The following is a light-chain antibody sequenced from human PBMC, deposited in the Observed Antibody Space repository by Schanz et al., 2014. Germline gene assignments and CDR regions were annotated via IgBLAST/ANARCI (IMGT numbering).Light chain of an antibody. V-gene: IGLV1-40*01. Sequence: QSVLTQPPSVSGAPGQRVTISCTGGTSNIGAPYDVNWYQQLPGTAPKLLVYDNNNRPSGVPDRFSASKSGTSASLAITGLQAEDEADYYCQSYDSTLSAVVFGGGTKLTVL. CDR1: TSNIGAPYD. J-gene: IGLJ2*01. CDR2: DNN. CDR3: QSYDSTLSAVV.